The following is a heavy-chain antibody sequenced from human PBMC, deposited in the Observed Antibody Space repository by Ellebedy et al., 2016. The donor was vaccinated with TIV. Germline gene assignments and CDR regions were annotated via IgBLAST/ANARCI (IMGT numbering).Heavy chain of an antibody. J-gene: IGHJ4*02. Sequence: PGGSLRLSCTASAFTFSAYGMHWVRQAPGKGLEWVAVISHDGSKTYYADSVQGRFTISRDNSNNTLYLQMTSLRTEETAVDYCAKERQPQHPRGMGPNYFDYWGQGTLVAVSS. D-gene: IGHD3-16*01. V-gene: IGHV3-30*18. CDR3: AKERQPQHPRGMGPNYFDY. CDR1: AFTFSAYG. CDR2: ISHDGSKT.